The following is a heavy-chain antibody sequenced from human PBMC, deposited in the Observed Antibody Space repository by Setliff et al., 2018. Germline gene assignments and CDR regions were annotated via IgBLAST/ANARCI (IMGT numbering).Heavy chain of an antibody. CDR1: GASISTHY. CDR2: TYYIGAT. Sequence: KPSETLSLTCTVSGASISTHYWSWIRQPPGKGLEWIGHTYYIGATNYNPSLKGRVTISVDTSKNQFFLKVRSVTAADTAVYYCARDRGSNNSPEDFDYWGLGTLVTVSS. J-gene: IGHJ4*02. V-gene: IGHV4-59*11. CDR3: ARDRGSNNSPEDFDY. D-gene: IGHD1-1*01.